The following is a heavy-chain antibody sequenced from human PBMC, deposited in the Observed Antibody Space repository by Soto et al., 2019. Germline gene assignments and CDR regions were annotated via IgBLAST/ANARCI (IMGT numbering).Heavy chain of an antibody. CDR3: ARGWEWELRPGPFNY. CDR2: IKQDGSEK. V-gene: IGHV3-7*03. Sequence: PGGSLRLSCAASGFTFSSYWMSWVRQAPGKGLEWVANIKQDGSEKYYVDSVKGRFTISRDNAKNSLYLQMNSLRAEDTAVYYCARGWEWELRPGPFNYWGQGTLVTVSS. CDR1: GFTFSSYW. D-gene: IGHD1-26*01. J-gene: IGHJ4*02.